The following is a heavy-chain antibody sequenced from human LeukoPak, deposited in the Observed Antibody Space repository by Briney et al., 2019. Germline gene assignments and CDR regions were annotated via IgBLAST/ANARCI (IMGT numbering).Heavy chain of an antibody. Sequence: SETLSLTCTDSGGSISSGGYYWSWIRQHPGKGLEWIGYIYYSGSTYYNPSLKSRVTISVDTSKNQFSLKLSSVTAADTAVYYCARDLPIYGMDVWGQGTTVTVSS. CDR1: GGSISSGGYY. CDR3: ARDLPIYGMDV. J-gene: IGHJ6*02. CDR2: IYYSGST. V-gene: IGHV4-31*03.